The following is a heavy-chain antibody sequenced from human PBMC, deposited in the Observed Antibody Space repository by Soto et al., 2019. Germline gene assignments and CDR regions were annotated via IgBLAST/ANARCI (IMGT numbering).Heavy chain of an antibody. CDR3: TTDRAAGTGWFDP. D-gene: IGHD6-13*01. J-gene: IGHJ5*02. V-gene: IGHV3-15*07. Sequence: EVQLVESGGGLVKPGGSLRLSCAASGFTFSNAWMNWVRQAPGKGLEWVGRIKSKTDGGTTDYDEPVKGRFTISRDDSKNTLYLQMNSLKTEDTAVYYCTTDRAAGTGWFDPWGQGTLVTVSS. CDR1: GFTFSNAW. CDR2: IKSKTDGGTT.